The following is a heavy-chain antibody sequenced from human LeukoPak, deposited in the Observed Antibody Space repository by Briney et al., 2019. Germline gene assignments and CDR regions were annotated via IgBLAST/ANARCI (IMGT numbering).Heavy chain of an antibody. D-gene: IGHD2-2*01. CDR2: INHSGST. V-gene: IGHV4-34*01. CDR3: ARGDIVVVPAAIGENYYYYYGMDV. CDR1: GGSFSGYY. J-gene: IGHJ6*02. Sequence: SETPSLTCAVYGGSFSGYYWSWIRQPPGKGLEWIGEINHSGSTNYNPSLKSRVTISVDTSKNQFSLKLSSVTAADTAVYYCARGDIVVVPAAIGENYYYYYGMDVWGQGTTVTVSS.